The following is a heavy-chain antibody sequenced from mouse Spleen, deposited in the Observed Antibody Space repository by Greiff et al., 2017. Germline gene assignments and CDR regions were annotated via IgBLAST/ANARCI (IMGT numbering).Heavy chain of an antibody. J-gene: IGHJ3*01. CDR2: IDPETGGT. V-gene: IGHV1-15*01. CDR3: TRWDGSYDLFAY. D-gene: IGHD1-1*02. Sequence: VQGVESGAELVRPGASVTLSCKASGYTFTDYEMHWVKQTPVHGLEWIGAIDPETGGTAYNQKFKGKAILTADKSSSTAYMELRSLTSEDSAVYYCTRWDGSYDLFAYWGQGTLVTVSA. CDR1: GYTFTDYE.